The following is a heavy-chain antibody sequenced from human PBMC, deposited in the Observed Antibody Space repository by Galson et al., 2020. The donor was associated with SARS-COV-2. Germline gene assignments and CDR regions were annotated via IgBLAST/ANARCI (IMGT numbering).Heavy chain of an antibody. V-gene: IGHV3-9*01. D-gene: IGHD3-10*01. CDR2: ISWNRGSI. Sequence: GGSLRLSCAASGFTFDDYAMHWVRQAPGKGLEWVSGISWNRGSIGYADSVKGRFTISRDNAKNSLYLQMNSLRAEDTALYYCATLLWFGELGVGSDYWGQGTLVTVSS. CDR3: ATLLWFGELGVGSDY. CDR1: GFTFDDYA. J-gene: IGHJ4*02.